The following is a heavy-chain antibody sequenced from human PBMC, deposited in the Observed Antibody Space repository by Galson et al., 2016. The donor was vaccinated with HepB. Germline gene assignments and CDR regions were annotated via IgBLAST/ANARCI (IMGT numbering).Heavy chain of an antibody. CDR2: IYPRDSET. CDR3: ATKLATRGGSNLDV. D-gene: IGHD3-3*02. Sequence: QSGAEVKKPGESLKISCQGSGYSFTNYWVGWVRQMPGKGLEWMGSIYPRDSETKYSPSFQGQVIISADKSISTAYLQWTSLQASDTAMYYCATKLATRGGSNLDVWTRGTLVTVSS. CDR1: GYSFTNYW. J-gene: IGHJ2*01. V-gene: IGHV5-51*01.